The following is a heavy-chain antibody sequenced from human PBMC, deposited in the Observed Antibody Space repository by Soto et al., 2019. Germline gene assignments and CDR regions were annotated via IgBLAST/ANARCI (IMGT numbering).Heavy chain of an antibody. CDR2: INGGNGNT. CDR3: ARDVRNYDSSGYYLPPRFDY. V-gene: IGHV1-3*01. D-gene: IGHD3-22*01. CDR1: GNTVPNYA. Sequence: VASVKVSCKASGNTVPNYAIHWVRQAPGQRLEWMGWINGGNGNTYYSEHFQGRVTLTRDTSAGTVYMQLSSLTSEDTAVYYCARDVRNYDSSGYYLPPRFDYWGQGTLVTVSS. J-gene: IGHJ4*02.